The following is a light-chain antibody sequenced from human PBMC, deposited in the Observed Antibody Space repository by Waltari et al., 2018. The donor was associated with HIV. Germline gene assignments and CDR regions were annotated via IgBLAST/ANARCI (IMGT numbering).Light chain of an antibody. J-gene: IGLJ3*02. Sequence: GASVKLTCTLSSGHSTYAIAWHQQQPEKGPRYLMKVNSDGSHSKGDGIPDRFSGSSSGSERYLIISSLQSEDEADYYCQTWGTGIRVFGGGTKLTVL. CDR1: SGHSTYA. CDR2: VNSDGSH. V-gene: IGLV4-69*01. CDR3: QTWGTGIRV.